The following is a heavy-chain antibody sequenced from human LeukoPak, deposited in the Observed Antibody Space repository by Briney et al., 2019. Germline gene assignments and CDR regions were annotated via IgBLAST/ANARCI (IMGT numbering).Heavy chain of an antibody. J-gene: IGHJ4*02. CDR1: GGSFSGYY. CDR2: INHSGST. Sequence: PSETLTLTCAVYGGSFSGYYWSWIRQPPGKGLEWIGEINHSGSTNYNPSLKSRVTISVDTSKYQFSLTLSSVTAADTAVYYCARHYTSKADYFDYWGQGTLVTVSS. V-gene: IGHV4-34*01. D-gene: IGHD3-3*01. CDR3: ARHYTSKADYFDY.